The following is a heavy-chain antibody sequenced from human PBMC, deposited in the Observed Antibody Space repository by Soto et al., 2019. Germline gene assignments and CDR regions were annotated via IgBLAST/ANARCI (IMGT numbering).Heavy chain of an antibody. D-gene: IGHD6-13*01. J-gene: IGHJ6*02. Sequence: ASVKVSCKAPGYTFTSYYMHWVRQAPGQGLEWMGIINPSGGSTSYAQKFQGRVTMTRDTSTSTVYMELSSLRSEDTAVYYCARYVAAAGTNPRIDYYYYGMDVWGQGTTVTVSS. V-gene: IGHV1-46*01. CDR3: ARYVAAAGTNPRIDYYYYGMDV. CDR2: INPSGGST. CDR1: GYTFTSYY.